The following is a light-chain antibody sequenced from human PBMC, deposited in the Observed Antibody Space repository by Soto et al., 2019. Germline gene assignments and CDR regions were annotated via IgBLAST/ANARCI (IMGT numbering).Light chain of an antibody. CDR3: QQRSNWPTLT. J-gene: IGKJ4*01. Sequence: IVLTQSPATLSFSARQRSTLSFRASQSVSSNLAWYQQKPGQAPRLLIYDASNRATGIPARFSGSGSGTDFTLTISSLEPEDFAVYYCQQRSNWPTLTFGGGTKVDNK. CDR1: QSVSSN. V-gene: IGKV3-11*01. CDR2: DAS.